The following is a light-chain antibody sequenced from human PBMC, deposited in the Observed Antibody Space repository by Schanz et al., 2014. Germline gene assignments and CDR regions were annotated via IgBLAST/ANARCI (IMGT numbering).Light chain of an antibody. CDR2: EVN. Sequence: QSALTQPPSASGSPGQSVTISCTGTTSDVRGYNFVSWYQQHPGEAPKLMLYEVNKRPSGVPDRFSGSKSGNTASLTVSGLQAEDEADYYCASYAGSGNEVFGGGTKLTVL. V-gene: IGLV2-8*01. CDR3: ASYAGSGNEV. CDR1: TSDVRGYNF. J-gene: IGLJ2*01.